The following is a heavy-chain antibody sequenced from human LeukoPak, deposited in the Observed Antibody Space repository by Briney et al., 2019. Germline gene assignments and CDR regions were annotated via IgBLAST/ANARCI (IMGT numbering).Heavy chain of an antibody. CDR2: IYYSGST. CDR1: GGSISSGDYY. D-gene: IGHD2-15*01. V-gene: IGHV4-30-4*01. J-gene: IGHJ3*02. Sequence: SETLSLTCTVSGGSISSGDYYWSWIRQPPGKGLEWIGYIYYSGSTYYNPSLKSRVTISVDTSKNQFSLKLSSVTAADTAACYCAIGYCSGGSCYRDAFDIWGQGTMVTVSS. CDR3: AIGYCSGGSCYRDAFDI.